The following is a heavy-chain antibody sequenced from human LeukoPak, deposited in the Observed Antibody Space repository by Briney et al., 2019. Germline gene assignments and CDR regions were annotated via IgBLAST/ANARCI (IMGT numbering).Heavy chain of an antibody. CDR2: ISKNGGNT. CDR1: GFTFCWYG. Sequence: GGSLRLSCLGSGFTFCWYGMNWVRQAPGRGLEYVSAISKNGGNTYYVDSVKGRFTISRDNSKNTLYLQMNSLRVEDTAVYFCVKDLSDRDVDYWGQGTLVTVSS. CDR3: VKDLSDRDVDY. V-gene: IGHV3-64D*06. D-gene: IGHD2-21*02. J-gene: IGHJ4*02.